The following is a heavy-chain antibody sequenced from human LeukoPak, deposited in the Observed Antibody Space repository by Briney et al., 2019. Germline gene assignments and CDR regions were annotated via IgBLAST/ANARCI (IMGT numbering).Heavy chain of an antibody. CDR1: GGSFSGYY. D-gene: IGHD5-18*01. Sequence: PSETLSLTCAVYGGSFSGYYWGWIRQPPGKGLEWIGEINHSGSTNYNPSLKSRVTISVDTSKNQFSLKLSSVTAADTAVYYCARGRRRIRPYYYGMDVWGQGTTVTVSS. J-gene: IGHJ6*02. V-gene: IGHV4-34*01. CDR2: INHSGST. CDR3: ARGRRRIRPYYYGMDV.